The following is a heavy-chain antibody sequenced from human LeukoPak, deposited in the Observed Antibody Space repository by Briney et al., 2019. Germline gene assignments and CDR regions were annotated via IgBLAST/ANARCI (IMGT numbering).Heavy chain of an antibody. CDR3: ARDHKEDGDYRSQCPRIPDY. Sequence: GGTLRLSCAASAFTFSSYGMGWVRQAPGKGLDWVSSISGSGAGTYYADSVKGRFTISRDNAKNSLYLQMNSLRAEDTAVYYCARDHKEDGDYRSQCPRIPDYWGQGTLVTVSS. CDR2: ISGSGAGT. J-gene: IGHJ4*02. V-gene: IGHV3-23*01. D-gene: IGHD4-17*01. CDR1: AFTFSSYG.